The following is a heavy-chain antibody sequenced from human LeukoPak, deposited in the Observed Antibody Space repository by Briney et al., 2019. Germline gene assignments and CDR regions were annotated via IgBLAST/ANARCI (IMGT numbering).Heavy chain of an antibody. J-gene: IGHJ4*02. D-gene: IGHD6-13*01. CDR3: APYLYRSSWDY. V-gene: IGHV4-39*07. CDR1: GGSISSSSYY. CDR2: IYYSGST. Sequence: PSETLSLTCTVSGGSISSSSYYWGWIRQPPGKGLVWIGSIYYSGSTYYNPSLKSRVTISVDTSKNQFSLKLSSVTAADTAVYYCAPYLYRSSWDYWGQGTLVTVSS.